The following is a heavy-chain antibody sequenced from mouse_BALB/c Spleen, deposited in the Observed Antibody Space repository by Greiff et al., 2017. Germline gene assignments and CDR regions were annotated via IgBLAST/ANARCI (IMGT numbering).Heavy chain of an antibody. CDR3: TREGNYWAWFAY. CDR2: IRLKSNNYAT. V-gene: IGHV6-6*02. J-gene: IGHJ3*01. D-gene: IGHD2-1*01. CDR1: GFTFSNYW. Sequence: DVQLVESGGGLVQPGGSMKLSCVASGFTFSNYWMNWVRQSPEKGLEWVAEIRLKSNNYATHYAESVKGRFTISRDDSKSSVYLQMNNLRAEDTGIYYCTREGNYWAWFAYWGQGTLVTVSA.